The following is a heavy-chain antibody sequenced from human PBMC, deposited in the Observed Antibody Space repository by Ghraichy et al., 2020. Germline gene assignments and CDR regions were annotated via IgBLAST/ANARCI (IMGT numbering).Heavy chain of an antibody. Sequence: SETLSLTCAVYGGSFSGYYWSWIRQPPGKGLEWIGEINHSGSTNYNPSLKSRATISVDTSKNQFSLKLSSVTAADTAVYYCARGRYCSSTSCRRGRFDPWGQGTLVTVSS. J-gene: IGHJ5*02. D-gene: IGHD2-2*01. CDR3: ARGRYCSSTSCRRGRFDP. CDR2: INHSGST. CDR1: GGSFSGYY. V-gene: IGHV4-34*01.